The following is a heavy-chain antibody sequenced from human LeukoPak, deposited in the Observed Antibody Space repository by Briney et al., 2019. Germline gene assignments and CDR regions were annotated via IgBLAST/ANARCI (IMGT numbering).Heavy chain of an antibody. V-gene: IGHV4-59*01. J-gene: IGHJ3*02. CDR3: ATLGTAMEHAFDI. Sequence: SETLSLTCTVSGGSISSYYWSWIRQPPGKGLEWIGYIYYSGSTNYNPSLKSRVTISVDTSKNQFSLKLSSVTAADTAVYYCATLGTAMEHAFDIWGQGTMVTVSS. CDR2: IYYSGST. D-gene: IGHD5-18*01. CDR1: GGSISSYY.